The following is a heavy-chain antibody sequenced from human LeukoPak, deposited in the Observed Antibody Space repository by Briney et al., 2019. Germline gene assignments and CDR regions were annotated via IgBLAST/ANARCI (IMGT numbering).Heavy chain of an antibody. Sequence: PGGSLRLSCAASGFTFSGSAMHWVRQASGKGLEWVGRIRSKANSYATAYAASVKGRFTISRDDSKNTAYLQMNSLKTEDTAVYYCTRHGLGHDYGGNSVSNFDYWGQGTLVTVSS. CDR3: TRHGLGHDYGGNSVSNFDY. J-gene: IGHJ4*02. CDR2: IRSKANSYAT. CDR1: GFTFSGSA. V-gene: IGHV3-73*01. D-gene: IGHD4-23*01.